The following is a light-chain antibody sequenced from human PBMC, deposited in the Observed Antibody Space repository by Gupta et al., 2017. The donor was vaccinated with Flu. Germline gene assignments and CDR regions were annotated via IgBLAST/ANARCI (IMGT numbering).Light chain of an antibody. CDR1: SSNIGAGYD. CDR2: GNT. V-gene: IGLV1-40*01. Sequence: TISCTGSSSNIGAGYDVHWYQQLPGTAPNLLIYGNTNRPSGVPARFSGSKSGTSASLAITXLXAEDEAXYYCQSYDSSLSALYVFGTGTKVTVL. J-gene: IGLJ1*01. CDR3: QSYDSSLSALYV.